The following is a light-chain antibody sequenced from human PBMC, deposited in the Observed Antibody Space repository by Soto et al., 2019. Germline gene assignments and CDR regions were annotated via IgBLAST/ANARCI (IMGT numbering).Light chain of an antibody. CDR2: AAS. CDR3: QQTYSAPPHT. J-gene: IGKJ4*01. V-gene: IGKV1-39*01. Sequence: DIQMTQSPSTLSASVGDRVTITCRASQSINIWLAWYQQKPGKAPKLLISAASSLQSGVPSRFGGSGSGTDFTLTISSLQPEDFAAYYCQQTYSAPPHTFGGGTKVEIK. CDR1: QSINIW.